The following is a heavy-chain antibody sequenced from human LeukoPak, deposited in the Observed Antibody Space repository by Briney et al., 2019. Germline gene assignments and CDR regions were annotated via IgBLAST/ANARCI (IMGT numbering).Heavy chain of an antibody. V-gene: IGHV1-69*05. CDR2: IIPIFGTA. D-gene: IGHD2-2*01. CDR1: GGTFSSYA. J-gene: IGHJ4*02. CDR3: ARDRHSHQPDQGYFDY. Sequence: SVKVSCKASGGTFSSYAISWVRQAPGQGLEWMGGIIPIFGTANYAQKFQGRVTITTDESTSTAYMELSSLRSEDTAVYYCARDRHSHQPDQGYFDYWGQGTLVTVSS.